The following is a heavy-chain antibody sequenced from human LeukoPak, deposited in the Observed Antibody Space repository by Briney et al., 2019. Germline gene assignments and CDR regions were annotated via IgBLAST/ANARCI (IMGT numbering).Heavy chain of an antibody. CDR3: AKDPGRITIFGVVIRIRYFDY. V-gene: IGHV3-23*01. CDR1: GFTFSSYA. Sequence: PGGSLRLSCAASGFTFSSYAVSWVRQAPGKGLEWVSAISGSGGSTYYADSVKGRFTISRDNSKNTLYLQMNSLRAEDTAVYYCAKDPGRITIFGVVIRIRYFDYWGQGTLVTVSS. J-gene: IGHJ4*02. CDR2: ISGSGGST. D-gene: IGHD3-3*01.